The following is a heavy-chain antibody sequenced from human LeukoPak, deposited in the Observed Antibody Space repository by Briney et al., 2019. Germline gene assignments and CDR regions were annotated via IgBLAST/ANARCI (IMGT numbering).Heavy chain of an antibody. V-gene: IGHV4-59*01. CDR2: IYYSGST. Sequence: SETLSLTCTVPGGSISSYYWSWIRQPPGKVLEWNGYIYYSGSTNNNPSLKSRVTISVDTSKTQFSLKLSSVSAADTAVYYCAREDTVTTGGFNYWGQGILITVSS. CDR1: GGSISSYY. CDR3: AREDTVTTGGFNY. D-gene: IGHD4-17*01. J-gene: IGHJ4*02.